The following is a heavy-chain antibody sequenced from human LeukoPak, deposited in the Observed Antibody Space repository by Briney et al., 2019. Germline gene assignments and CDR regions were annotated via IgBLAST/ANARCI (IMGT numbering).Heavy chain of an antibody. Sequence: GGSLRLSCAASGFTFSNYAMHWVRQAPGKGLEWVTVISYDGNTKYYADSVKGRFTTSRDNSNNTLYLQMNSLRAEDTALYYCARRIAAAATGNYYSYGMDVWGQGTTVTVSS. CDR2: ISYDGNTK. J-gene: IGHJ6*02. V-gene: IGHV3-30*04. CDR1: GFTFSNYA. CDR3: ARRIAAAATGNYYSYGMDV. D-gene: IGHD6-13*01.